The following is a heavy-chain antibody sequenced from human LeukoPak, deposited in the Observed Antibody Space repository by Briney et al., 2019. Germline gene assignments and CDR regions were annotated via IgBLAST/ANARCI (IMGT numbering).Heavy chain of an antibody. CDR2: ISYDGSNE. CDR3: ARDGTNERHFDI. V-gene: IGHV3-30*03. D-gene: IGHD1-1*01. J-gene: IGHJ3*02. Sequence: PGRSLRLSCAASGFTFSSYGMHWVRQAPGKGLEWVAVISYDGSNEYYADSVKGRFTISRDNSKNTLYLQMNSLRAEDTAVYYCARDGTNERHFDIWGQGTMVTVSS. CDR1: GFTFSSYG.